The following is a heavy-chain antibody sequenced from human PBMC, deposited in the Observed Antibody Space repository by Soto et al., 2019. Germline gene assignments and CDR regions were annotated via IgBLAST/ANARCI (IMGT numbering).Heavy chain of an antibody. CDR3: ARGRQHLWYPFDY. J-gene: IGHJ4*02. D-gene: IGHD6-13*01. CDR2: IYHSGST. CDR1: GGSISSGGYS. V-gene: IGHV4-30-2*01. Sequence: PSETLSLTCAVSGGSISSGGYSWSWIRQPPGKGLEWIGYIYHSGSTYYNPSLKSRVTISEDRSKNQFSLKLSSVTAADTALYYCARGRQHLWYPFDYWGQGTLVT.